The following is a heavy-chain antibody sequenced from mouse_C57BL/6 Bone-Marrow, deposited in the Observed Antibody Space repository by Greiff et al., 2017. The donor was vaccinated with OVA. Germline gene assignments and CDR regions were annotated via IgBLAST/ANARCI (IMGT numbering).Heavy chain of an antibody. CDR2: IRLKSDNYAT. CDR3: TGGYYGSRFAY. CDR1: GFTFSNYW. J-gene: IGHJ3*01. D-gene: IGHD1-1*01. Sequence: DVQLQESGGGLVQPGGSMKLSCVASGFTFSNYWMNWVRQSPEKGLEWVAQIRLKSDNYATHYAESVKGRFTISRDDSKSSVYLQMNNLRAEDTGIYYCTGGYYGSRFAYWGQGTLVTVSA. V-gene: IGHV6-3*01.